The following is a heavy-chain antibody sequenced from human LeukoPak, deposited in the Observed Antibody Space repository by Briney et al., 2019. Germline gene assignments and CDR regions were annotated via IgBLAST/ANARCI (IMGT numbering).Heavy chain of an antibody. J-gene: IGHJ4*02. CDR2: IKSKTDGGTT. V-gene: IGHV3-15*01. CDR3: ARELCSGGRCSLIFDY. D-gene: IGHD2-15*01. CDR1: GFTFSNAW. Sequence: GGSLRLSCAASGFTFSNAWMSWVRQAPGKGLEWVGRIKSKTDGGTTDYAAPVKGRFTISRDDSKNSLYLQMNSLKTEDTAVYYCARELCSGGRCSLIFDYWGQGTLVTVSS.